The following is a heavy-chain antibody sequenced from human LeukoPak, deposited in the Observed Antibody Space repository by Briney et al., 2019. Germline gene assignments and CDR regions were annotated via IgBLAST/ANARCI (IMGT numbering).Heavy chain of an antibody. CDR1: GFTFSSYW. J-gene: IGHJ5*02. Sequence: GGSLRLSCAASGFTFSSYWMSWVRQAPGKGLEWVANIKQDGSEKYYVDSVKGRFTISRDNAKNSLYLQMNSLRAEDTAVYYCARERSGLRYLDWLQEGNWFDPWGQGTLVTVSS. D-gene: IGHD3-9*01. CDR3: ARERSGLRYLDWLQEGNWFDP. CDR2: IKQDGSEK. V-gene: IGHV3-7*01.